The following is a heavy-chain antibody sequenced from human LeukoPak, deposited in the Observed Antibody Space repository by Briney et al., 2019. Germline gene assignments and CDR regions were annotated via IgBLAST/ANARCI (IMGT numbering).Heavy chain of an antibody. CDR1: GYTFTSYG. CDR2: ISAYNGNT. Sequence: GASVKVSCKASGYTFTSYGISWVRQAPGQGLEWMGWISAYNGNTNYAQELQGRVTMTTDTSTSTAYMELRSLRSDDTAVYCCARQGCSGGSCRGPRVGGLDVWGQGTTVTVSS. D-gene: IGHD2-15*01. V-gene: IGHV1-18*01. CDR3: ARQGCSGGSCRGPRVGGLDV. J-gene: IGHJ6*02.